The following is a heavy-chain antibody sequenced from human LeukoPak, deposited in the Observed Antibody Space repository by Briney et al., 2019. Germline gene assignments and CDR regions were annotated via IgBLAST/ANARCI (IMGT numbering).Heavy chain of an antibody. CDR1: GFTFSSYS. CDR3: ARIVTTVTTRYFQH. CDR2: ISSSSYI. V-gene: IGHV3-21*04. D-gene: IGHD4-17*01. J-gene: IGHJ1*01. Sequence: GGSLRLSCAASGFTFSSYSMNWVRQAPGKGLEWVSSISSSSYIYYADSVKGRFTISRDNAKNSLYLQMNSLRAEDTAAYYCARIVTTVTTRYFQHWGQGTLVTVSS.